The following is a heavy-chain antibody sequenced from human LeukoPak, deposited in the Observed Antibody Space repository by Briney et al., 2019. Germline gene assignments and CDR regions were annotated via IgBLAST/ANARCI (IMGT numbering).Heavy chain of an antibody. D-gene: IGHD4-23*01. Sequence: ASVKVSCKASGYTFTSYDINWVRQATGQGLEWMGLMNPNSGNTGYAQKFQGRVTMTRNTSISTAYMELSSLRSEDTAVYYCARANYDYGGNDYWGQGTLVTVSS. J-gene: IGHJ4*02. CDR2: MNPNSGNT. CDR1: GYTFTSYD. V-gene: IGHV1-8*01. CDR3: ARANYDYGGNDY.